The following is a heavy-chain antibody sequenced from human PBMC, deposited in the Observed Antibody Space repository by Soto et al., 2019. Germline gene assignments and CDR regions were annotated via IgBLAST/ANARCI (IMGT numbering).Heavy chain of an antibody. V-gene: IGHV1-18*01. J-gene: IGHJ6*01. D-gene: IGHD6-13*01. CDR2: TSADNTNT. CDR1: GYNFTNDG. Sequence: ASIKVSCNASGYNFTNDGIGWVRQAPGQGLEWTGWTSADNTNTRYTQNLQGRVTMTRDTTTNTAYVESRSLRSDDTSVSYRAREGQQGALQNYFYYYRMNVCGHATKDNVS. CDR3: AREGQQGALQNYFYYYRMNV.